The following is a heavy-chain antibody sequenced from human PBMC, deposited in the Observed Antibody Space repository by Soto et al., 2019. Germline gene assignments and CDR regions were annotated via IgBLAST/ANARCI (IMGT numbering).Heavy chain of an antibody. CDR1: GGSISSGDYY. CDR3: VAYYDSSGYYYDDAFDI. V-gene: IGHV4-30-4*01. CDR2: IYYSGST. D-gene: IGHD3-22*01. J-gene: IGHJ3*02. Sequence: QVQLQESGPGLVKPSQTLSLTCTVSGGSISSGDYYWSWIRQPPGKGLEWIGYIYYSGSTYYNPSLKSRVTISVDTSKHQFSLKLSSVTAAYTAVYYCVAYYDSSGYYYDDAFDIWGQGTMVTVSS.